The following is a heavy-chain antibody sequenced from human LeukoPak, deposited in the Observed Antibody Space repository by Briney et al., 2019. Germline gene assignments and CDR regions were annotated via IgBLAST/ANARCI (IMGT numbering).Heavy chain of an antibody. CDR3: ARAHGYSYGHFDY. V-gene: IGHV4-61*02. Sequence: SETLSLTCTVSGGSISSGSYYWSWIRQPAGKGLEWIGRIYTSGSTNYNPSLKSRVTISVDTSKNQFSLKLSSVTAADMAVYYCARAHGYSYGHFDYWGQGTLVTVSS. D-gene: IGHD5-18*01. CDR2: IYTSGST. J-gene: IGHJ4*02. CDR1: GGSISSGSYY.